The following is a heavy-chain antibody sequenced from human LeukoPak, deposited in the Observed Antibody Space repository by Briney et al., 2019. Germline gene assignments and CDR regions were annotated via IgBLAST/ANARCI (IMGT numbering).Heavy chain of an antibody. Sequence: SETLSLTCTVSGGSISSGSYYWSWIRQPPGKGLEWIGRIYTSGSTNYNPSLKSRVTISVDTSKNQFSLKLSSVTAADTAVYHCATDDSSSWEPLYSMDVWGKGTTVTVSS. CDR3: ATDDSSSWEPLYSMDV. CDR1: GGSISSGSYY. D-gene: IGHD6-13*01. V-gene: IGHV4-61*02. CDR2: IYTSGST. J-gene: IGHJ6*03.